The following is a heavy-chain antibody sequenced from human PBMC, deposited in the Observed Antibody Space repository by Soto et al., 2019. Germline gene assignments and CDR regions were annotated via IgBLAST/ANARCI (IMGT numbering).Heavy chain of an antibody. J-gene: IGHJ4*02. Sequence: GASVKVSCKASGGTFSSYAISWVRQAPGQGLEWMGGIIPIFGTANYAQKFQGRVTITADESTSTAYMELSNLRSEDTAVYYCARKHYDSSGYYLDYWGQGTLVTVSS. CDR2: IIPIFGTA. D-gene: IGHD3-22*01. CDR3: ARKHYDSSGYYLDY. CDR1: GGTFSSYA. V-gene: IGHV1-69*13.